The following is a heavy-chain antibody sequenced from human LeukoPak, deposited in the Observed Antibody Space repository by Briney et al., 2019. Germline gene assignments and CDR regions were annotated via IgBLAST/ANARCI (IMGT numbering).Heavy chain of an antibody. CDR1: GFTFSSYG. CDR2: ISYDGSNK. D-gene: IGHD2-15*01. V-gene: IGHV3-30*18. J-gene: IGHJ6*02. CDR3: AKEGGSLPHGMDV. Sequence: GSLRLSCAASGFTFSSYGMHWVRQAPGKGLEWVAVISYDGSNKYYADSVKGRFTISRDNSKNTLYLQMNSLRAEDTAVYYCAKEGGSLPHGMDVWGQGTTVTVSS.